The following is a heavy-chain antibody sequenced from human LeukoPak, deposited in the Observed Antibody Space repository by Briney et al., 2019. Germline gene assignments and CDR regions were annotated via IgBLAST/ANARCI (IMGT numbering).Heavy chain of an antibody. Sequence: PGGSLRLSCAASGFTVSDNYMSWVRQAPGKGLVWVLVIHSGGSTYYADSVKGRFTITRDNSKNTLYLQMNSLRAEDTAVYYCARDPSSGWSFFDYWGQGTLVTVSS. J-gene: IGHJ4*02. CDR3: ARDPSSGWSFFDY. CDR2: IHSGGST. D-gene: IGHD6-19*01. V-gene: IGHV3-53*01. CDR1: GFTVSDNY.